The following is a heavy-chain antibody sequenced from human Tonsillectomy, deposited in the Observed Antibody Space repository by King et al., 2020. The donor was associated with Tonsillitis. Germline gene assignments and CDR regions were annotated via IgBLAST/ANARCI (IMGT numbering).Heavy chain of an antibody. Sequence: VQLQQWGAGLLKPSETLSLTCAVYGGSFSGYYWSWIRQPPGKGLEWIGEINHSGSTNYNPSLKSRVTISVDTSKNQFSLKLSSVTAADTAVYYCARERGTGYSSGWYRGYFDYWGQGTLVTVSS. V-gene: IGHV4-34*01. D-gene: IGHD6-19*01. CDR2: INHSGST. CDR1: GGSFSGYY. CDR3: ARERGTGYSSGWYRGYFDY. J-gene: IGHJ4*02.